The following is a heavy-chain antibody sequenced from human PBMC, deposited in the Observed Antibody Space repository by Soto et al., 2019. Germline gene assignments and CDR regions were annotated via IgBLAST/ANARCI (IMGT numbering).Heavy chain of an antibody. V-gene: IGHV3-48*02. CDR3: ARDSYYDSSGYPLFDY. CDR2: ISSSSSTI. J-gene: IGHJ4*02. Sequence: EVQLVESGGGLVQPGGSLRLSCAASGFTFSSYSMNWVRQAPGKGLEWVSYISSSSSTIYYADSVKGRFTISRDNAKNSLYLQMNSLRDEDTAVYYCARDSYYDSSGYPLFDYWGQGILVTVSS. CDR1: GFTFSSYS. D-gene: IGHD3-22*01.